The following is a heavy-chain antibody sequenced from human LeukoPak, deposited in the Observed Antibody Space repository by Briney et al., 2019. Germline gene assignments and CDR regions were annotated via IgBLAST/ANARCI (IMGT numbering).Heavy chain of an antibody. V-gene: IGHV3-21*01. D-gene: IGHD3-3*01. J-gene: IGHJ5*02. CDR3: ARDIGGAYYDFWSGYYYNWFDP. CDR2: ISSSSSYI. CDR1: GFTFSSYS. Sequence: PGGSLRLSCAASGFTFSSYSMNWVRQAPGKGLEWVSSISSSSSYIYYADSVKGRFTISRDNAKNSLYLQMNSLRAEDTAVYYCARDIGGAYYDFWSGYYYNWFDPWGQGTLVTVSS.